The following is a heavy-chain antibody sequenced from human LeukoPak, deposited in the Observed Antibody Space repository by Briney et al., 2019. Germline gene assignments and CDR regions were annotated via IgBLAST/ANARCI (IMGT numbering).Heavy chain of an antibody. D-gene: IGHD3-3*01. V-gene: IGHV4-38-2*01. CDR1: GYSISSGYY. Sequence: PSETLSLTCAVSGYSISSGYYWGWIRQPPGKGLEWIGSIYHSGSTYYNPSLKSRVTISVDTPKNQCSLKLSSVTAADTAVYYCARLSYYDFWSGYYTAYFDLWGRGTLVTVSS. CDR3: ARLSYYDFWSGYYTAYFDL. CDR2: IYHSGST. J-gene: IGHJ2*01.